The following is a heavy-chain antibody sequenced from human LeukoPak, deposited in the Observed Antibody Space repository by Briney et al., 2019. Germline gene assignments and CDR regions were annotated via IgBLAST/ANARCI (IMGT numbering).Heavy chain of an antibody. CDR3: ARASTSVYYHMDV. CDR1: GVSINRSKFY. Sequence: PSETLSLTCTVSGVSINRSKFYWSWLRQHPVRGLEWIGYIFYSGSTYYNPSLMSRVTISVDTSKNQFSLRLTSVTAADTAVYYCARASTSVYYHMDVWGKGTTVTVSS. J-gene: IGHJ6*03. V-gene: IGHV4-31*03. CDR2: IFYSGST.